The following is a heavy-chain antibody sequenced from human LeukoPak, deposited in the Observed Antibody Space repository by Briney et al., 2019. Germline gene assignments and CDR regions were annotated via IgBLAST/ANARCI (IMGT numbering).Heavy chain of an antibody. V-gene: IGHV5-10-1*01. CDR3: ARREVVGATACDY. CDR2: IDPSDSYT. D-gene: IGHD1-26*01. CDR1: GYSFTSYW. Sequence: GESLKISCKGSGYSFTSYWINWVRQMPGKGLEWVGTIDPSDSYTNYSPAFQGHVTMSSVKSISTAYLQWSSLKASDTAVYYCARREVVGATACDYWGQGTLVTVSS. J-gene: IGHJ4*02.